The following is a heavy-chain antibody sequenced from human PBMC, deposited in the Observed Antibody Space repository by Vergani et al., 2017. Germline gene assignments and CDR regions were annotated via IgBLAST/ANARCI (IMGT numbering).Heavy chain of an antibody. D-gene: IGHD2-2*01. Sequence: QVQLQESGPGLVKPSQTLSLTCTVSGGSISSGGYYWSWSRQHPGKGLEWIGYIYYSGSTYYNPSLKSRVTISVDTSKNQFSLKLSSVTAADTAVYYCARAPIYCSSTSCYLDAFDIWGQGTMVTVSS. J-gene: IGHJ3*02. CDR2: IYYSGST. V-gene: IGHV4-31*03. CDR3: ARAPIYCSSTSCYLDAFDI. CDR1: GGSISSGGYY.